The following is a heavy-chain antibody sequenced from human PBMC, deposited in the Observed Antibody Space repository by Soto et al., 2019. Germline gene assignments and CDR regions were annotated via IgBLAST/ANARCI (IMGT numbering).Heavy chain of an antibody. Sequence: ASVKVSCKASGYTFTSYDINWVRQATGQGLEWMGWMNPNSGNTGYAQKFQGRVTMTRNISISTAYMELSSLTSEDTAVYYCARQPTTGDTDLWFDPWGQGTLVTVSS. D-gene: IGHD2-21*01. CDR2: MNPNSGNT. V-gene: IGHV1-8*01. CDR3: ARQPTTGDTDLWFDP. CDR1: GYTFTSYD. J-gene: IGHJ5*02.